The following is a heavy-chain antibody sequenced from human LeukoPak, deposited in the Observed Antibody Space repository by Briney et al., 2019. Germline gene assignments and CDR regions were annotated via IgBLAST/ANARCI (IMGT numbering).Heavy chain of an antibody. D-gene: IGHD3-22*01. CDR3: ARDLYDYDRSS. CDR2: ISAYNGNT. V-gene: IGHV1-18*01. Sequence: ASVKVSCKASGYTFTNYGISWVRQAPGQGLGRMGWISAYNGNTNYAQKLQGRVTMTTGTSTSTAYMELRSLRSDDTAVYYCARDLYDYDRSSWGEGTLVTDPS. J-gene: IGHJ5*02. CDR1: GYTFTNYG.